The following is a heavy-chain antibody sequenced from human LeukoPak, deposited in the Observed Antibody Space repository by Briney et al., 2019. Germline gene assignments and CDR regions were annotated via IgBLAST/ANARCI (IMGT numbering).Heavy chain of an antibody. Sequence: PGGSLRLSCAASGFPLSSYAMSWVRQAPGKGLEWVSATSSSDAGTYYADSVRGRFTISRDNSKNTLYLQMNSLRVEDAAVYYCARAPVPSCRGPYCHPFAYWGQGPLSPSPQ. J-gene: IGHJ4*02. CDR1: GFPLSSYA. CDR2: TSSSDAGT. CDR3: ARAPVPSCRGPYCHPFAY. D-gene: IGHD2-15*01. V-gene: IGHV3-23*01.